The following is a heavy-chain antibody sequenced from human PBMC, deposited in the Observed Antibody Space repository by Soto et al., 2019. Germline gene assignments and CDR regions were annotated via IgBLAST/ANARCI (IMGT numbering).Heavy chain of an antibody. CDR3: ARGLITWSQYSGGWYYFDS. J-gene: IGHJ4*02. V-gene: IGHV4-34*01. CDR1: GGSFSGYI. D-gene: IGHD6-19*01. Sequence: QVQLQQSGAGLLKPSETLSLTCDVYGGSFSGYIWTWIRQTPGKGLQWIGQINHSGSDNYNPSLKSRVTISVHTSNSQFSLELRSVTAADTTVYYCARGLITWSQYSGGWYYFDSWGQGTQVTFSS. CDR2: INHSGSD.